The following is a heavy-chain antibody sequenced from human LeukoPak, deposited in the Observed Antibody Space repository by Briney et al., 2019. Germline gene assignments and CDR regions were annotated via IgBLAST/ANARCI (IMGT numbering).Heavy chain of an antibody. D-gene: IGHD3-16*01. CDR3: ARDEGGAIDY. CDR2: IFYSGMT. CDR1: GGSISSYY. J-gene: IGHJ4*02. Sequence: SETLSLTCTVSGGSISSYYWSWLRQPPGKGLEWIGNIFYSGMTNYGPSLQSRVTISVDTSKKQFSLKLRSVNAADTAVYYCARDEGGAIDYWGKGTLVTVSS. V-gene: IGHV4-59*01.